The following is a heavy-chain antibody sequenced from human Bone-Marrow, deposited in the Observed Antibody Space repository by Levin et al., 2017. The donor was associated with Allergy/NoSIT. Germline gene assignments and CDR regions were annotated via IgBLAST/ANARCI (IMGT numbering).Heavy chain of an antibody. Sequence: PGGSLRLSCAASGFTFSSYGMHWVRQAPGKGLEWVAVIWYDGSNKYYADSVKGRFTISRDNSKNTLYLQMNSLRAEDMAVYYCARDLIQRDFWSGYYGPGFPDYWGQGTLVTVSS. CDR1: GFTFSSYG. CDR3: ARDLIQRDFWSGYYGPGFPDY. V-gene: IGHV3-33*01. CDR2: IWYDGSNK. J-gene: IGHJ4*02. D-gene: IGHD3-3*01.